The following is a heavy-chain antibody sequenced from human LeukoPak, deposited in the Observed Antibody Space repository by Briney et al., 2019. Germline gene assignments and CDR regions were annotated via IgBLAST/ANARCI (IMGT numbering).Heavy chain of an antibody. D-gene: IGHD1-1*01. J-gene: IGHJ6*02. V-gene: IGHV1-2*02. CDR3: ARPGERRYYYYGMDV. CDR1: GYTFTVYY. CDR2: INPNSGGT. Sequence: ASVTVSFTASGYTFTVYYMHWVRQAPGQGLEWMGWINPNSGGTNYAQKFQGRVTMTRDTSISTAYMELSRLRSDDTAVYYCARPGERRYYYYGMDVWGQGTTVTVSS.